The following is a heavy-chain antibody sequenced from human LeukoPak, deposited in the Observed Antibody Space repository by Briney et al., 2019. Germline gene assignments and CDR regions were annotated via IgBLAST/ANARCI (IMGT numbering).Heavy chain of an antibody. J-gene: IGHJ4*02. D-gene: IGHD6-13*01. CDR1: GGSFSGYY. CDR2: INHSGST. V-gene: IGHV4-34*01. CDR3: ARESSLGYSNSWFDY. Sequence: SETLSLTCAVYGGSFSGYYWSWIRQPPGKGLEWIGEINHSGSTNYNPSLKSRVTISVDTSKNQFSLKLSSVTAADTAVYYCARESSLGYSNSWFDYWGQGTLVTVSS.